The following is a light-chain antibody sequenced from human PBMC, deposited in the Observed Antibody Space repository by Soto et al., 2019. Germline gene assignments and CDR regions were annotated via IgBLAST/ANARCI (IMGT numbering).Light chain of an antibody. Sequence: QLTQSPSSLSASVGDRVTITCRASQGIRSYLAWYQQKPGKAPNLLIYAAYTLHSGVPSRFSGSGSGTDFTLTISSLQPEDFATYYCQHLNSYPITFGQGTRLEIK. V-gene: IGKV1-9*01. CDR1: QGIRSY. CDR2: AAY. CDR3: QHLNSYPIT. J-gene: IGKJ5*01.